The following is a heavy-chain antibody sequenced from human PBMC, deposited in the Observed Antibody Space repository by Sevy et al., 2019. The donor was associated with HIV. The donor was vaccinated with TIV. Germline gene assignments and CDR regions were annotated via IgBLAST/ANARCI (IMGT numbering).Heavy chain of an antibody. CDR3: TGEEFVLGEDNYYGMDV. J-gene: IGHJ6*02. V-gene: IGHV3-53*01. Sequence: GGSLRLSCVVSGFSVSSNYMSWVRQAPGKGLEWVSNIYSDGRTYYADSVRGRFTFSRETSKNTVYLEMKSLRAEDTVVYYCTGEEFVLGEDNYYGMDVWGHGTTVTVSS. D-gene: IGHD3-16*01. CDR1: GFSVSSNY. CDR2: IYSDGRT.